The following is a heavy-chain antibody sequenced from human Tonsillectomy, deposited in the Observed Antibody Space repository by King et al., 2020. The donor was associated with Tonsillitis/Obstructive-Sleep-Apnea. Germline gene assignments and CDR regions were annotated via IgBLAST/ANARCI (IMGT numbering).Heavy chain of an antibody. CDR3: AASDIVARDGAFDI. CDR1: GFTFSGYV. D-gene: IGHD5-12*01. CDR2: ISYDGSIK. V-gene: IGHV3-30*04. J-gene: IGHJ3*02. Sequence: VQLVESGGGVVQPGRSLRLSCAASGFTFSGYVMQWVRQAPGKGLEWVAVISYDGSIKYDADSVKGRFTISRDNSKNTLYLQMNSLRPEDTAIYYCAASDIVARDGAFDIWGQGTMVTVSS.